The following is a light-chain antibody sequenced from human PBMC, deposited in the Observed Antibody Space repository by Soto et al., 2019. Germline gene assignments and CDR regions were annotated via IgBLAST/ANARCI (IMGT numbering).Light chain of an antibody. Sequence: ELFLTQSPDTLSLSPGERATLSCRASQSVSSSYLAWYQQKPGQAPRLLIYGASSRATGIPDRFSGSGSGTDFTLTISRLEPEDFAVYYCQQYGSSPRTFGQGTKVDIK. CDR2: GAS. CDR3: QQYGSSPRT. V-gene: IGKV3-20*01. J-gene: IGKJ1*01. CDR1: QSVSSSY.